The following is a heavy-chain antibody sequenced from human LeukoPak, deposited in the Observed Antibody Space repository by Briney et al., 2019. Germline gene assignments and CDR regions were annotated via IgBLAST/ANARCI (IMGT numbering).Heavy chain of an antibody. CDR3: ARGRSGGRVGMDV. V-gene: IGHV3-30*03. Sequence: PGRSLRLSCAASGFTFSSYGMHWVRQAPGKGLEWVAVISYDGSNKYYADSVKGRFTISRDNSKNTLYLQMNSLRAEDTAVYYCARGRSGGRVGMDVWGKGTTVTVSA. CDR2: ISYDGSNK. D-gene: IGHD1-26*01. CDR1: GFTFSSYG. J-gene: IGHJ6*04.